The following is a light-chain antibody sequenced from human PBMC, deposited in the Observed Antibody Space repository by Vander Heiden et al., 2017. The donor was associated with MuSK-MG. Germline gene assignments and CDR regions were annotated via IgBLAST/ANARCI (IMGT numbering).Light chain of an antibody. J-gene: IGKJ2*01. CDR2: AAS. CDR1: QSISSY. V-gene: IGKV1-39*01. Sequence: DIQMTQSPSSLSASVGDRVTITCRASQSISSYLNWYQQKPGKAPKLLIYAASSLQSGVPTRCSGRGSRTDFTLTISRLQPEDFATYYCQRSNRTPPYTFGQGTKVEIK. CDR3: QRSNRTPPYT.